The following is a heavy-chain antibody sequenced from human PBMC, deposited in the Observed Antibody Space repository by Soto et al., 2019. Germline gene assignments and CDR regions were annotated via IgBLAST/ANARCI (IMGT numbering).Heavy chain of an antibody. Sequence: SLRLSCAASGFTFSSYAMSWVRQAPGKGLEWVSAISGSGGSTYYADSVKGRFTISRDNSKNTLYLQMNSLRAEDTAVYYCATSTWVYGSGSYYPDYWGQGTLVTVSS. CDR3: ATSTWVYGSGSYYPDY. CDR1: GFTFSSYA. CDR2: ISGSGGST. V-gene: IGHV3-23*01. J-gene: IGHJ4*02. D-gene: IGHD3-10*01.